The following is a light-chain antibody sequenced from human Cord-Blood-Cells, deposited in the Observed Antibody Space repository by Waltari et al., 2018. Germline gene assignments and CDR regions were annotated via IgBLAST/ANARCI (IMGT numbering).Light chain of an antibody. CDR1: SSDVGGFNY. V-gene: IGLV2-14*01. J-gene: IGLJ1*01. Sequence: SALTQPASVSGSPGQPITISCTGTSSDVGGFNYVSWYQQHPGKAPKLMIYDVSKRPSGVSNRFSGSNSGNTASLTISGLQAEDEADYYCSSYTSSSTLVFGTGTKVTVL. CDR2: DVS. CDR3: SSYTSSSTLV.